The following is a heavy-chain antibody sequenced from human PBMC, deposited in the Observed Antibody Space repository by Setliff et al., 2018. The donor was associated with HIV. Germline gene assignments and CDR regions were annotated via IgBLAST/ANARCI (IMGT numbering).Heavy chain of an antibody. CDR2: IIPMFGTA. J-gene: IGHJ6*03. CDR3: ARGSIAAPKHYYYMNV. Sequence: ASVKVSCKTSGGTFSNYAISWVRQAPGQGLEWMGGIIPMFGTANYAQKFQGRVTITTDASTSTAYMELSSLRSEDTAVYYCARGSIAAPKHYYYMNVWGKGTTVTVSS. CDR1: GGTFSNYA. D-gene: IGHD6-6*01. V-gene: IGHV1-69*05.